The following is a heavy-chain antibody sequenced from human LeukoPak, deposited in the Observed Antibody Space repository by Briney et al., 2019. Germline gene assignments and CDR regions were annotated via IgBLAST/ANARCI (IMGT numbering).Heavy chain of an antibody. V-gene: IGHV3-23*01. CDR2: ISGSGGST. CDR3: ATLPKSGVDTAMGQTDY. J-gene: IGHJ4*02. CDR1: GFTFSSYA. D-gene: IGHD5-18*01. Sequence: PGGALRLSCAASGFTFSSYAMSGVRQAPGRGLEWVSAISGSGGSTDYADSVKGRFTISRDNSKNTLYLQMNSLRAEDTAVYYCATLPKSGVDTAMGQTDYWGQGTLVTVSS.